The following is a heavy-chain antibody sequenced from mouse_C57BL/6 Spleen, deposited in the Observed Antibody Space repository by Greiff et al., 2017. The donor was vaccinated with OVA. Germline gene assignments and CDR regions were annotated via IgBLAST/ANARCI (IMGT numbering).Heavy chain of an antibody. CDR1: GYSITSGYY. Sequence: VQLQESGPGLVKPSQSLSLTCSVTGYSITSGYYWNWIRQFPGNKLEWMGYISYDGSNNYNPYLKNRISITRDTSKNQFFLKLNSVTTEDTATYYCAREGGWYFDVWGTGTTVTVSS. CDR3: AREGGWYFDV. V-gene: IGHV3-6*01. CDR2: ISYDGSN. J-gene: IGHJ1*03.